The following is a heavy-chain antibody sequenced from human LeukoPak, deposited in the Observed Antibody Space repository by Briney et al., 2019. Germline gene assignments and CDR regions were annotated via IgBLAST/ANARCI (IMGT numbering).Heavy chain of an antibody. J-gene: IGHJ4*02. CDR1: CSPLSRTSYY. D-gene: IGHD1-1*01. V-gene: IGHV4-39*07. CDR3: ARDWNRYAY. CDR2: TYYRGTT. Sequence: SDTLSLTCTVSCSPLSRTSYYWGWIRPPPGKGLEWIGSTYYRGTTYYNPSLKSRVTISVDTSKNQFSLQLSSVTAADTAVYYCARDWNRYAYWGQGTLVTVSS.